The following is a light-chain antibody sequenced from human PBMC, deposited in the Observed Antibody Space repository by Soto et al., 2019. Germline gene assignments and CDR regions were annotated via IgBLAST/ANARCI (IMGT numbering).Light chain of an antibody. CDR1: ESVSSIY. V-gene: IGKV3D-20*02. CDR3: QQSYSSWT. J-gene: IGKJ1*01. CDR2: GAS. Sequence: EIVMTQSPATLSVSPGETASLSCRASESVSSIYVAWYQQKPGQAPTLLIYGASTRATGIPDRFSGSGSGTDFTLTISRLEPEDFATFYWQQSYSSWTFGQGTKV.